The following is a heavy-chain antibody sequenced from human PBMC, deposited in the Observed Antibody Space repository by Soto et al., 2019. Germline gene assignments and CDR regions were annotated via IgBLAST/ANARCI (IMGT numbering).Heavy chain of an antibody. CDR1: GYDFSSYW. J-gene: IGHJ5*02. D-gene: IGHD2-2*01. CDR2: IYPGDSDT. V-gene: IGHV5-51*01. Sequence: GESLKISCQGSGYDFSSYWIAWVRQMPGKGLEWMGIIYPGDSDTRYSPSFQGQVTISVDKFITTAYLQWSSLKASDTAMYYCARGYCTTTICDPWFDPWGQGTLVTVSS. CDR3: ARGYCTTTICDPWFDP.